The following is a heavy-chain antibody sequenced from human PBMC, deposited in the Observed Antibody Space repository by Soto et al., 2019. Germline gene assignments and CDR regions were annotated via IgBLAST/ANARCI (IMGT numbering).Heavy chain of an antibody. CDR1: GYSFTSYD. J-gene: IGHJ6*03. D-gene: IGHD3-16*01. CDR3: ARGLGGSIYYYYYMDV. V-gene: IGHV1-8*01. Sequence: GASVKVSCKASGYSFTSYDVTWVRQATGQRLEWMGWMNPNTGNTGYAQKFKGRVTMTRNTSISTAYMELSSLRSEDTAVYYCARGLGGSIYYYYYMDVWGKGTTVTVSS. CDR2: MNPNTGNT.